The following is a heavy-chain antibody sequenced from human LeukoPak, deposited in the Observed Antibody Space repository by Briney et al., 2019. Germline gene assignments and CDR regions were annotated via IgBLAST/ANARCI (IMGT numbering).Heavy chain of an antibody. D-gene: IGHD2-21*02. CDR2: ISSNGSSI. J-gene: IGHJ3*02. V-gene: IGHV3-48*03. Sequence: PGASVRLSCAASGFTFSSYEMNWVRQAPGKGLEWVSYISSNGSSIYYADSVKGRFTISRDNAKNSLYLQMDSLRAEDTAVYYCATQGRTAILGIWGQGTMVTVSS. CDR3: ATQGRTAILGI. CDR1: GFTFSSYE.